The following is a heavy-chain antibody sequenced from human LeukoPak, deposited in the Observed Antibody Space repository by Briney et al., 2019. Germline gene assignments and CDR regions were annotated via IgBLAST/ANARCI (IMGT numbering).Heavy chain of an antibody. CDR1: GYTFTGYY. CDR2: INPNSGDT. Sequence: ASVKVSCKASGYTFTGYYMHWVRQAPGQGLEWVGWINPNSGDTDYAQKFQGRVTVTRDTSISTAYMELGRLRSEDTAVYYCARRYDILTDRAFDIWGQGTMVTVSS. V-gene: IGHV1-2*02. J-gene: IGHJ3*02. CDR3: ARRYDILTDRAFDI. D-gene: IGHD3-9*01.